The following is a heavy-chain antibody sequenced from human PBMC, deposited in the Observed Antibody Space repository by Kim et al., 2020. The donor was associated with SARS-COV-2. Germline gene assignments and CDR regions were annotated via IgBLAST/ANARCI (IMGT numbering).Heavy chain of an antibody. CDR2: INHSGST. Sequence: SETLSLTCAVYGGSFSGYYWSWIRQPPGKGLEWIGEINHSGSTNYNPSLKSRVTISVDTSKNQFSLKLSSVTAADTAVYYCARDSSSWYWAAPRKNWFDPWGQGTLVTVSS. J-gene: IGHJ5*02. CDR1: GGSFSGYY. CDR3: ARDSSSWYWAAPRKNWFDP. V-gene: IGHV4-34*01. D-gene: IGHD6-13*01.